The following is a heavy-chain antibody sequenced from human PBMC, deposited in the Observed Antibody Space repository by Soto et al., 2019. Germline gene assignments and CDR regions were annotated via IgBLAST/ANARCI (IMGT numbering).Heavy chain of an antibody. CDR2: ISYDGSNK. Sequence: QVQLVESGGGVVQPGRPLRLSCAASRFTFSNYAMHWVRQAPGKGLEWVAVISYDGSNKYYADSVKGRFTISRDNSKNTLSLQMSSLTAEDTAVYYCAREDTTMVTLDCWGQGTLVTVSS. CDR1: RFTFSNYA. D-gene: IGHD5-18*01. J-gene: IGHJ4*02. V-gene: IGHV3-30-3*01. CDR3: AREDTTMVTLDC.